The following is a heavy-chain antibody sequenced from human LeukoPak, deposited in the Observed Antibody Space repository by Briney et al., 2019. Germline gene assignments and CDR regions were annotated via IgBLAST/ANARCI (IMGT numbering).Heavy chain of an antibody. V-gene: IGHV3-23*01. Sequence: PGGSLRLSCAASGFTFSSYAMSWVRQAPGKGLEWVSAISGSGGSTYYADSVKGRFTISRDNSKNTLYLQMNSLRAEDTAVYYCAKAALAYCGGDCYPRTNWFDPWGQGTLVTVSS. J-gene: IGHJ5*02. CDR3: AKAALAYCGGDCYPRTNWFDP. CDR2: ISGSGGST. D-gene: IGHD2-21*02. CDR1: GFTFSSYA.